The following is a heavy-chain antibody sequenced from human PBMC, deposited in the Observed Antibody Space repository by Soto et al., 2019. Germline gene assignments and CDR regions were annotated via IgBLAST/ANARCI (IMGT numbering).Heavy chain of an antibody. CDR2: INLDGGET. V-gene: IGHV3-7*03. Sequence: PGGSLRLSCTDSGFTFGIYWMTWIRQGPGKGLQWVASINLDGGETYYVDSVRGRFTISRDNAKNSLYLQMDSLRTDDTAEYYCARERGFGSGNYRLDYWGQGTPVTVSS. CDR3: ARERGFGSGNYRLDY. D-gene: IGHD3-10*01. J-gene: IGHJ4*02. CDR1: GFTFGIYW.